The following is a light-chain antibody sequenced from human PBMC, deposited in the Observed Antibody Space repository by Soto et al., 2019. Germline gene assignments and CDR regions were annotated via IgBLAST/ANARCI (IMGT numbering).Light chain of an antibody. V-gene: IGLV2-23*01. J-gene: IGLJ1*01. Sequence: QSVLAQPASVSGSPGQSITISCTGTSSDFGAYNSVSWYQQRPHRAPQVIIYKGTQRPSGVSNRFSGSTSGNAASLTISALQADDEADYFCCSSAPESTYVFGTGTKVTVL. CDR2: KGT. CDR1: SSDFGAYNS. CDR3: CSSAPESTYV.